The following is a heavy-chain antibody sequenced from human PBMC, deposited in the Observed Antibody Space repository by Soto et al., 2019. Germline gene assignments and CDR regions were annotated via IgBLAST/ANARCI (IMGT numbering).Heavy chain of an antibody. CDR1: GGTFSSYT. D-gene: IGHD2-2*01. V-gene: IGHV1-69*01. Sequence: QVQLVQSGAEVKKPGSSVKVYCKASGGTFSSYTISWVRQAPGQGLELMGGGIPGIGVTNYAQKFQGRVTINSDESTTTAYMELSSLRAEDTVFYYCASRRSIDYDMDVCCQGTPVTLSS. CDR3: ASRRSIDYDMDV. CDR2: GIPGIGVT. J-gene: IGHJ6*02.